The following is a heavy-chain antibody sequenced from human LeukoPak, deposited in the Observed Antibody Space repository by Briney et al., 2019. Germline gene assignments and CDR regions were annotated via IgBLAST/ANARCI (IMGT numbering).Heavy chain of an antibody. V-gene: IGHV5-51*01. J-gene: IGHJ4*02. D-gene: IGHD4-17*01. CDR2: IYHGDSNT. CDR1: GNCFTSYL. CDR3: ARLPQHDNGRGLYFFNF. Sequence: GASLKISCKGSGNCFTSYLIGWVRQMPGKGLVWMGIIYHGDSNTRYSPSFQGQVTISADKSISTAYLQWSSLKASDTAMYYCARLPQHDNGRGLYFFNFWGQGTLVTVSS.